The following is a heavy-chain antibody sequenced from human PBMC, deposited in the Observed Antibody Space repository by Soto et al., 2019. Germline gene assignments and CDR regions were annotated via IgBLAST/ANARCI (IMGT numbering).Heavy chain of an antibody. J-gene: IGHJ6*02. Sequence: ASVKVSCKASGYTFTGYYMHWVRQAPGQGLEWMGWINPNSGGTNYAQKFQGWVTMTRDTSISTAYMELSRLRSDDTAVYYCARGLIAHYYYYGRDVWGQGTTGIVSS. CDR3: ARGLIAHYYYYGRDV. D-gene: IGHD3-16*01. CDR1: GYTFTGYY. CDR2: INPNSGGT. V-gene: IGHV1-2*04.